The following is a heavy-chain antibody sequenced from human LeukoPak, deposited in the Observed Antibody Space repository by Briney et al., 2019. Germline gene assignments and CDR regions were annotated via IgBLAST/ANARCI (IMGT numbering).Heavy chain of an antibody. V-gene: IGHV1-2*02. D-gene: IGHD3-22*01. CDR1: GYTFTGHY. J-gene: IGHJ4*02. CDR3: ARDYYDTSGYFYGSNY. Sequence: ASVKVSCKASGYTFTGHYIHWVRQAPGQGLEWMGWISPDSGGTNYAQKFQGRVTMTRDTSISTAYMELSRLRSDDTAVYYCARDYYDTSGYFYGSNYWGQGTLVTVSS. CDR2: ISPDSGGT.